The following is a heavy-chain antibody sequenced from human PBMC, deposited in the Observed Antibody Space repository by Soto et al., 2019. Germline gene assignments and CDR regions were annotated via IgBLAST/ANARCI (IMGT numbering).Heavy chain of an antibody. D-gene: IGHD2-15*01. CDR2: IYYSGST. Sequence: TLSLTCTVSGGSISSGDYYWSWIRQPPGKGLEWIGYIYYSGSTYYNPSLKSRVTISVDTSKNQFSLKLSSVTAADTAVYYCARGYRYCSGGSCYSGDWFDPWGQGTLVTVSS. CDR3: ARGYRYCSGGSCYSGDWFDP. CDR1: GGSISSGDYY. J-gene: IGHJ5*02. V-gene: IGHV4-30-4*01.